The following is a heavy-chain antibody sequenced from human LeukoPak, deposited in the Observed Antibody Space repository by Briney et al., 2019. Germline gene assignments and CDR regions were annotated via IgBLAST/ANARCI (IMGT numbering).Heavy chain of an antibody. CDR3: AGSRITIFGVVKYYFDY. Sequence: SETLSLTCTVSGGSISSGDYYWSWIRQPPGKGLEWIGYIYYSGSTNYNPSLKSRVTISVDTSKNQFSLKLSSVTAADTAVYYCAGSRITIFGVVKYYFDYWGQGTLVTVSS. CDR2: IYYSGST. D-gene: IGHD3-3*01. CDR1: GGSISSGDYY. J-gene: IGHJ4*02. V-gene: IGHV4-61*08.